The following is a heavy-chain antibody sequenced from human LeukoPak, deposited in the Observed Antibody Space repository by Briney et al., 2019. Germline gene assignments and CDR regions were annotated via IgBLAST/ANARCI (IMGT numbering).Heavy chain of an antibody. CDR1: GYSISSGYY. D-gene: IGHD6-19*01. Sequence: SETLSLTCTVSGYSISSGYYWGWIRQPPGKGLEWIGSIYHSGSTYYNPSLKSRVTISVDTSKNQFSPKLSSVTAADTAVYYCARGESYGWSSYYYYMDVWGKGTTVTVSS. V-gene: IGHV4-38-2*02. CDR3: ARGESYGWSSYYYYMDV. CDR2: IYHSGST. J-gene: IGHJ6*03.